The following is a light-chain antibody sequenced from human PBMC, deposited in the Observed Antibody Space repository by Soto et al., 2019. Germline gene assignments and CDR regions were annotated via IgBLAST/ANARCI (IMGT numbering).Light chain of an antibody. CDR1: QDISNY. Sequence: DIQMTQSPSSLSASVGDRVTNTCQASQDISNYLNWYQQKPGKAPKLLIYDASNLETGVPSRFSGSGSGTDFTFTISSLQPDDSATYYCQHYNSYSTFGQGTKVEIK. CDR3: QHYNSYST. J-gene: IGKJ1*01. CDR2: DAS. V-gene: IGKV1-33*01.